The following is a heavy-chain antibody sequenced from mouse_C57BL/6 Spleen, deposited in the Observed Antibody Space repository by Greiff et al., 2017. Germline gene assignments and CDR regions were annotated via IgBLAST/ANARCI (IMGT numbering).Heavy chain of an antibody. CDR1: GYTFTSYG. CDR3: ARGLTGYYDAMDY. J-gene: IGHJ4*01. CDR2: IYIGDGYT. Sequence: EVKLQESGAELVRPGSSVKMSCKTSGYTFTSYGINWVKQRPGQGLEWIGYIYIGDGYTEYNEKFKGQATLTSDTSSSTAYMQLSSLTSEDSAIYFCARGLTGYYDAMDYWGQGTSVTVSS. V-gene: IGHV1-58*01. D-gene: IGHD4-1*01.